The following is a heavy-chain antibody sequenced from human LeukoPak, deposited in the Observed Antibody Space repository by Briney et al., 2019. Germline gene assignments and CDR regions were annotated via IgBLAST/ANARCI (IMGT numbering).Heavy chain of an antibody. J-gene: IGHJ4*02. V-gene: IGHV4-31*03. Sequence: PSQTLSLTCTASGASISRGGYYWTWVRQHPGEGLEWIASISYSGITYYNPSLKSRLTISLDSSKNQFSLTLSSVTAADTAVYFCAREGFCTGGNCLDYWGQGTLVTVSS. CDR3: AREGFCTGGNCLDY. CDR2: ISYSGIT. D-gene: IGHD2-15*01. CDR1: GASISRGGYY.